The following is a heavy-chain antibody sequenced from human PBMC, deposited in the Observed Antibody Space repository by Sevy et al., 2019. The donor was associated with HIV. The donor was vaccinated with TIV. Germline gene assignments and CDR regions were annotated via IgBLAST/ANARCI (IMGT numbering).Heavy chain of an antibody. CDR1: GYTFTFYD. J-gene: IGHJ4*02. D-gene: IGHD6-6*01. V-gene: IGHV1-8*01. Sequence: ASVKVSCKASGYTFTFYDINWVRQATGQGLEWVGWMNPNSGNTGYAQKFQGRVTMTRNTSISTAYMELSSLRPEDTAVFYCARGASLYSSSIIEYDYWGQGTLVTVSS. CDR3: ARGASLYSSSIIEYDY. CDR2: MNPNSGNT.